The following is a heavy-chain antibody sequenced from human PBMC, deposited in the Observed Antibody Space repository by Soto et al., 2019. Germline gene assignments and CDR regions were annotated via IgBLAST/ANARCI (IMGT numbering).Heavy chain of an antibody. Sequence: SETLSLTCAVSGGSISSNNWWTWVRQPPGKGLEWIGEIHHSGSTNYSPSLKSRVTISVDKSKNQFSLKLSSVTAADTAVYYCARGPRIQYSSSNRYFDYWGQGTLVTVSS. J-gene: IGHJ4*02. D-gene: IGHD6-6*01. CDR3: ARGPRIQYSSSNRYFDY. CDR2: IHHSGST. V-gene: IGHV4-4*02. CDR1: GGSISSNNW.